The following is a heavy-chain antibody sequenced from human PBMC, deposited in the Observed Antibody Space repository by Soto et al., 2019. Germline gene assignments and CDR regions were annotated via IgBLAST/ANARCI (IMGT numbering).Heavy chain of an antibody. D-gene: IGHD1-1*01. CDR2: ISGSGGST. J-gene: IGHJ4*02. CDR3: ARGPNWAFDY. CDR1: GFTFSSYA. V-gene: IGHV3-23*01. Sequence: GGSLRLSCAASGFTFSSYAMSWVRQAPGKGLEWVSAISGSGGSTYYADSVKGRFTISRDNAKNTLYLQMNSLRAEDTAVYYCARGPNWAFDYWGQGTLVTVSS.